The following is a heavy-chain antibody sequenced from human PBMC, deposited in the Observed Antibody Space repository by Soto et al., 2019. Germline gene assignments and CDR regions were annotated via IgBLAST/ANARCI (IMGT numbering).Heavy chain of an antibody. D-gene: IGHD2-8*02. CDR2: IIHSGST. V-gene: IGHV4-34*12. CDR1: GGSFSGYY. J-gene: IGHJ4*02. CDR3: ARDKITGLFDY. Sequence: SETLSLTCAVYGGSFSGYYWTWIRQPPGTGLEWIGEIIHSGSTNYNPSLKSRVTISLDPSKNQFSLKLTSVTAADTAVYYCARDKITGLFDYWGQGTLVTVSS.